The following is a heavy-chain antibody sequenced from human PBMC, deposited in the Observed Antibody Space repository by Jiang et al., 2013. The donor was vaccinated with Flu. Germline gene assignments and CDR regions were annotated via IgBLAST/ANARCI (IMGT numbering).Heavy chain of an antibody. D-gene: IGHD6-13*01. CDR1: GFTFSSYG. V-gene: IGHV3-33*08. CDR3: ARVPAAGFHYFDL. CDR2: IWYDGSNK. J-gene: IGHJ2*01. Sequence: RSLRLSCAASGFTFSSYGMHWVRQAPGKGLEWVAVIWYDGSNKYYADSVKGRFTISRDNSKNTLYLQMNSLRAEDTAVYYCARVPAAGFHYFDLWGRGTLVTVSS.